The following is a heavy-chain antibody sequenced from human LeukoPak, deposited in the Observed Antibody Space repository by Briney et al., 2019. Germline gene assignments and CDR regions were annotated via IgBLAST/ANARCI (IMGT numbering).Heavy chain of an antibody. J-gene: IGHJ3*02. V-gene: IGHV4-59*08. CDR3: ARHHMSVGAFDI. CDR1: AGSISNYY. CDR2: IYYSGST. Sequence: SETLSLTCTVSAGSISNYYWSWIRQPPGKGLEWIGYIYYSGSTNYNPSLKSRVTISVDTSKNQFSLKLSSVTAADTAVYYCARHHMSVGAFDIWGQGTMVTVSS.